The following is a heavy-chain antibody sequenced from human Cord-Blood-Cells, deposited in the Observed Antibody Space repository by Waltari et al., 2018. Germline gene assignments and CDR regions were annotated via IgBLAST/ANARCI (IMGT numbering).Heavy chain of an antibody. Sequence: QVQLVESGGGVVQPGRSLRLSCAASGFPFSSYAMHWVRQAHGKGLEWVAVISYDGSNKYYADSVKGRFTISRDNSKNTLYLQMNSLRAEDTAVYYCARDNDFWSAYADAFDIWGQGTMVTVSS. D-gene: IGHD3-3*01. J-gene: IGHJ3*02. CDR3: ARDNDFWSAYADAFDI. CDR1: GFPFSSYA. V-gene: IGHV3-30-3*01. CDR2: ISYDGSNK.